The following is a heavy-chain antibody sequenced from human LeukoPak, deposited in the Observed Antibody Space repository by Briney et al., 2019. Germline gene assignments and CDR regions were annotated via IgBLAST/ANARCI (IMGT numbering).Heavy chain of an antibody. CDR3: ARHLSAPDY. CDR1: GYSFISHW. V-gene: IGHV5-51*01. CDR2: INPADSDT. J-gene: IGHJ4*02. Sequence: GESLKISCKGYGYSFISHWIGWVRQMPGMGLQWMGIINPADSDTRYSPSFQGQVTISADRSISTVYLQWSSLKASDTAIYFCARHLSAPDYWGQGTLVTVPS.